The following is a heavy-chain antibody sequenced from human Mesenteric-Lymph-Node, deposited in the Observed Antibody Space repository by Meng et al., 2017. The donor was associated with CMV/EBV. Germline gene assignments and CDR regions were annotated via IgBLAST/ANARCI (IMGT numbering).Heavy chain of an antibody. CDR2: INSDGSST. CDR1: GFTFSSYW. V-gene: IGHV3-74*01. D-gene: IGHD3-3*01. Sequence: GESLKISCAASGFTFSSYWMHWVRQAPGKGLVWVSRINSDGSSTSYADSVKGGFTISRDNAKNTLYLQMNSLRAEDTAVYYCARAAGYYDPLDPWGQGTLVTVSS. J-gene: IGHJ5*02. CDR3: ARAAGYYDPLDP.